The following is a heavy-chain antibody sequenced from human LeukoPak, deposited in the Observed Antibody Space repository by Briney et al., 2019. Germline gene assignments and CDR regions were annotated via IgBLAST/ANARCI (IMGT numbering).Heavy chain of an antibody. Sequence: GGSLRLSCAASGFTFIDYSMNWVRQAPGKGLEWVSSISPSSSYIYYADSVKGRFSISRDNAKNSLYLQMVSLRDEDTAVYYCAREKGYSGSSFDYWGQGTLVTVSS. D-gene: IGHD1-26*01. CDR2: ISPSSSYI. J-gene: IGHJ4*02. CDR3: AREKGYSGSSFDY. CDR1: GFTFIDYS. V-gene: IGHV3-21*01.